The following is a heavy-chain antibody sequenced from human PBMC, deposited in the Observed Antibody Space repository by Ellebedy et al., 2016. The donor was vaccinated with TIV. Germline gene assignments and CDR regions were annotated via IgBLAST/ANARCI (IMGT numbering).Heavy chain of an antibody. Sequence: SLKISXAASGFTFDDYAMHWVRQAPGKGLEWVSGISWNSGSIGYADSVKGRFTISRDNAKNSLYLQMNSLRAEDTAVYYCASGRGGDSSGYYGFGYWGQGTLVTVSS. D-gene: IGHD3-22*01. J-gene: IGHJ4*02. CDR3: ASGRGGDSSGYYGFGY. V-gene: IGHV3-9*01. CDR1: GFTFDDYA. CDR2: ISWNSGSI.